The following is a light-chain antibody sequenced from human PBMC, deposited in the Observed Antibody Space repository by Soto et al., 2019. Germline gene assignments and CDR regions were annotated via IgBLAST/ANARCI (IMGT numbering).Light chain of an antibody. CDR1: SSNIGSNT. CDR3: AAWDDSLNVVV. CDR2: SND. V-gene: IGLV1-44*01. J-gene: IGLJ2*01. Sequence: QSVLTQPPSTSGTPGQRVTISCSGSSSNIGSNTVNWYQQLPGAAPKLLIYSNDQRPSGVPDRLSGSKSGTSASLAFSGPQSEDEADYYCAAWDDSLNVVVFGGGTQLTVL.